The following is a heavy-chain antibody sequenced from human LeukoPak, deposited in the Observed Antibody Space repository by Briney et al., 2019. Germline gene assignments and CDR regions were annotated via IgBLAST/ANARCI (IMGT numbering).Heavy chain of an antibody. V-gene: IGHV3-48*02. CDR2: ISSSSSTI. Sequence: PGVSLRLSCAASGFTFSSYSMNWVRQAPGKGLEWVSYISSSSSTIYYADSVKGRFTISRDNAKNSLYLQMNSLRDEDTAVYYCARDFPWVTTSRSDYWGQGTLVTVSS. D-gene: IGHD4-17*01. CDR1: GFTFSSYS. CDR3: ARDFPWVTTSRSDY. J-gene: IGHJ4*02.